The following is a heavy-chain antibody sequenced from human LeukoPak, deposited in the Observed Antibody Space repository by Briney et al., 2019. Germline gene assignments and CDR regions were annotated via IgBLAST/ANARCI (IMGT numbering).Heavy chain of an antibody. CDR3: TKDVFHWAFDV. CDR2: IGGGGSDT. J-gene: IGHJ3*01. Sequence: PGGSLRLSCAASGFTVSSNYMSWVRQAPGKGLEWVAAIGGGGSDTKYTDSVQGRFTLSRDISRNTLVLQMDSLRAEDTAVYFCTKDVFHWAFDVWGPGTLVTV. V-gene: IGHV3-23*01. D-gene: IGHD3-9*01. CDR1: GFTVSSNY.